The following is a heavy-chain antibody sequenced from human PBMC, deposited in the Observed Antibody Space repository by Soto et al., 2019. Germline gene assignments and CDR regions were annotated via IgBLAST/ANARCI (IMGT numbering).Heavy chain of an antibody. Sequence: QVQLVQSGAEVKKPGSSVKVSCKASGGTFSSYTISWVRQDPGQGLEWMGRIIPILGIANYAQKFQGRVTITADKSTSTAYMEQSSLRSEDKAVYYCARWIGYCSGGSCYSPYYYYGMDVWGQGTTVTVSS. J-gene: IGHJ6*02. CDR3: ARWIGYCSGGSCYSPYYYYGMDV. V-gene: IGHV1-69*02. CDR1: GGTFSSYT. D-gene: IGHD2-15*01. CDR2: IIPILGIA.